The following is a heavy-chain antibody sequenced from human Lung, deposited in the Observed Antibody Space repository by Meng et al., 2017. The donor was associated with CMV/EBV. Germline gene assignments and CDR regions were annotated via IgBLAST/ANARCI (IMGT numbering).Heavy chain of an antibody. CDR1: GGSISSSNW. D-gene: IGHD6-19*01. V-gene: IGHV4-4*02. CDR3: ASFPPPGKQWLVTDY. Sequence: QVPLPGSGPGLVKPSGTLSLTCAVSGGSISSSNWWSWVRQPPGKGLEWIGEIYHSGSTNYNPSLKSRVTISVDKSKNQFSLKLSSVTAADTAVYYCASFPPPGKQWLVTDYWGQGTLVTVSS. CDR2: IYHSGST. J-gene: IGHJ4*02.